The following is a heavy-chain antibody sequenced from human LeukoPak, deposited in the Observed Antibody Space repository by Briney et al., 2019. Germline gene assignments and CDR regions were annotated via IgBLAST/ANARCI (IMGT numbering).Heavy chain of an antibody. V-gene: IGHV3-48*04. CDR3: ARAPAASFDY. J-gene: IGHJ4*02. CDR2: ISSSSTTI. Sequence: GGSLRLSCAASGFNFSSYNMNWVRQAPGRGLEWVSFISSSSTTIYYADSVEGRFTISRDNAENALYLQMDSLRAEDTAVYYCARAPAASFDYWGQGALITVSS. D-gene: IGHD2-2*01. CDR1: GFNFSSYN.